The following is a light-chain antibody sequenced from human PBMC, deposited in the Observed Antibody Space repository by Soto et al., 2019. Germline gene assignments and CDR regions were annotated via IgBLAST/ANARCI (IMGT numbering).Light chain of an antibody. CDR1: SSDIGAYNF. Sequence: QSALTQPPSASGSPGQSVTISCTGTSSDIGAYNFVSWYQQHPGKAPKLMIYEVSKRPSGVPDRFSGSKSGDTASLTVSGLQAEDEADYFFSSYAGSNSLVFGSGTKLTVL. CDR2: EVS. CDR3: SSYAGSNSLV. J-gene: IGLJ1*01. V-gene: IGLV2-8*01.